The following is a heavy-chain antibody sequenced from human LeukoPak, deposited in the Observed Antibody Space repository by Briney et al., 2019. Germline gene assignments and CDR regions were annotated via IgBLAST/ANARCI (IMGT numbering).Heavy chain of an antibody. CDR3: AINITIFGATT. Sequence: SETLSLTCAVYGGSFSGYYRSWIRQPPGKGLEWIGEINHSGSTNYNPSLKSRVTISVDTSKNQFSLKLSSVTAADTAVYYCAINITIFGATTRGQGTLVTVSS. J-gene: IGHJ4*02. D-gene: IGHD3-3*01. CDR1: GGSFSGYY. CDR2: INHSGST. V-gene: IGHV4-34*01.